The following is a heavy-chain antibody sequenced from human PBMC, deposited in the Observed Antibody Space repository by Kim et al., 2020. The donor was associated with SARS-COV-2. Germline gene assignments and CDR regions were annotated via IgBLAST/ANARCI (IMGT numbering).Heavy chain of an antibody. CDR3: AREIVSYYGMDV. CDR2: K. V-gene: IGHV3-30*01. D-gene: IGHD1-26*01. J-gene: IGHJ6*02. Sequence: KYYADSVKGRFTISRDNSKNQLYLQMNSLRAEDTAVYYCAREIVSYYGMDVWGQGTTVTVSS.